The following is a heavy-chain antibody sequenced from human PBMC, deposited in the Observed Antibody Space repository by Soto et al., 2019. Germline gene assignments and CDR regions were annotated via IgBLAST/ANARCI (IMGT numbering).Heavy chain of an antibody. CDR3: ASVGADQWGPYSYDYLDN. CDR1: GFTFSDHY. D-gene: IGHD5-18*01. V-gene: IGHV3-72*01. CDR2: TRNKANSYTT. J-gene: IGHJ4*01. Sequence: GGSLRLSCAASGFTFSDHYMDWVRQAPGKGLEWVGRTRNKANSYTTEYAASVKGRFTISRDDSKNSLYLQMNSLKTEDTAVYYCASVGADQWGPYSYDYLDNWCQETLVTISS.